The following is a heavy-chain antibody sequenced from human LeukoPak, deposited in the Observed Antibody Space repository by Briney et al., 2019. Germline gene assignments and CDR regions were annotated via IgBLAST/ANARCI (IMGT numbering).Heavy chain of an antibody. J-gene: IGHJ4*02. V-gene: IGHV3-48*03. Sequence: GGSLRLSCAASGFIFSDYEMNWFRQAPGKGLVWVSYISSLGNAIYYADSVKGRFTISRDNAKNSLYPQMNSLRVEDTALYYCARESVASRRVENWGQGTLVTVSS. CDR3: ARESVASRRVEN. CDR2: ISSLGNAI. CDR1: GFIFSDYE. D-gene: IGHD6-6*01.